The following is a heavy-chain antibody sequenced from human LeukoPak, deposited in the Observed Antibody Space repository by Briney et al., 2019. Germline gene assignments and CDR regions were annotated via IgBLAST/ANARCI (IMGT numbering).Heavy chain of an antibody. D-gene: IGHD4-23*01. V-gene: IGHV1-8*03. CDR1: GYTFTSYD. CDR2: LNPNSGKT. Sequence: ASVKVSGKASGYTFTSYDLNWVRQAPGQGLEWMGWLNPNSGKTGYAQNFHGRVTITRNTAISTVYMELSSLRSEDTAVYYCARDYGGNSGWFDPWGQGTLVTVSS. CDR3: ARDYGGNSGWFDP. J-gene: IGHJ5*02.